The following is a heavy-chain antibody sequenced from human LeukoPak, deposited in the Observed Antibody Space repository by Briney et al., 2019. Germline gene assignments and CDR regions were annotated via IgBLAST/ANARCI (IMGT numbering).Heavy chain of an antibody. CDR1: GFTFSQYW. D-gene: IGHD3-22*01. CDR3: ARGRMSGYYPNWFDP. Sequence: GGSLRLSCAASGFTFSQYWMSWVRQAPGKGLEWVANIKHDGSEKQDGSEKNYVDSVKGRFTISRDNAKNSLYLQMNSLRAEDTAVYYCARGRMSGYYPNWFDPWGQGTLVTVSS. V-gene: IGHV3-7*01. CDR2: IKHDGSEKQDGSEK. J-gene: IGHJ5*02.